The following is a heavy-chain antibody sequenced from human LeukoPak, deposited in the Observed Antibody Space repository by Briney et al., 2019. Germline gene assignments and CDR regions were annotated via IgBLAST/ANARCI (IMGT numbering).Heavy chain of an antibody. V-gene: IGHV1-69*13. Sequence: ASVKVSCKASGGTFSSYAISWVRQAPGQGLEWMGGIIPIFGTANNAQKFQGRVTITADESTSTAYMDLSSLRSEDTAVYYCARSDSSGWLNWFDSWGQGTLVTVSS. CDR2: IIPIFGTA. CDR3: ARSDSSGWLNWFDS. CDR1: GGTFSSYA. J-gene: IGHJ5*01. D-gene: IGHD6-19*01.